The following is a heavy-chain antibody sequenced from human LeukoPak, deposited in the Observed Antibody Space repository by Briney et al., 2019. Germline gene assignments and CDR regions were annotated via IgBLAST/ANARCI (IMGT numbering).Heavy chain of an antibody. CDR1: GYTFTCYY. CDR2: ISAYNGNT. J-gene: IGHJ3*02. V-gene: IGHV1-18*04. Sequence: ASVKVSCKASGYTFTCYYMHWVRQAPGQGLEWMGWISAYNGNTNYAQKLQGRVTMTTDTSTSTAYMELRSLRSDDTAVYYCARDTLTTVVTPGAFDIWGQGTMVTVSS. CDR3: ARDTLTTVVTPGAFDI. D-gene: IGHD4-23*01.